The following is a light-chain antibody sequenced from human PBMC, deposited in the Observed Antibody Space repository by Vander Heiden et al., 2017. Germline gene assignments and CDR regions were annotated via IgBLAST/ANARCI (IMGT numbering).Light chain of an antibody. CDR3: MRGTHWPYT. J-gene: IGKJ2*01. V-gene: IGKV2-30*01. CDR2: KVS. Sequence: DVVMTQSPLSLPVTLGQPASISCRSRQSLVFSDGNTYLNWFHQRPGQSPRRLIYKVSDRDSGVPDRFSGSGSGTDFTLKISRVEAEDVGVYFCMRGTHWPYTFGQGTKLEI. CDR1: QSLVFSDGNTY.